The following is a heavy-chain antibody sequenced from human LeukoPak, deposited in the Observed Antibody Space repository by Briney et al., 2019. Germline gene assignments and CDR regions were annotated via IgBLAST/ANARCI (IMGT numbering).Heavy chain of an antibody. CDR1: GGSISSYY. J-gene: IGHJ4*02. CDR3: ARGSIAARRDFDY. V-gene: IGHV4-59*12. CDR2: IYYSGST. Sequence: ETLSLTCTVSGGSISSYYWSWIRQPPGKGLEWIGYIYYSGSTNYNPSLKSRVTISVDTSKNQFSLKLSSVTAADTAVYYCARGSIAARRDFDYWGQGTLVTVSS. D-gene: IGHD6-6*01.